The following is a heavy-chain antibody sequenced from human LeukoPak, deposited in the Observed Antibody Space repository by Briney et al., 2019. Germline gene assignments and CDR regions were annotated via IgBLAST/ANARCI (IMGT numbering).Heavy chain of an antibody. V-gene: IGHV1-24*01. CDR3: AATIERIAMVRGVPPDY. CDR2: FDPEDGET. J-gene: IGHJ4*02. D-gene: IGHD3-10*01. CDR1: GYTLTELS. Sequence: ASVKVSCKVSGYTLTELSMHWVRQAPGKGLEWMGGFDPEDGETIYAQKFRGRVTMTEDTSTDTAYMELSSLRSEDTAVYYCAATIERIAMVRGVPPDYWGQGTLVTVSS.